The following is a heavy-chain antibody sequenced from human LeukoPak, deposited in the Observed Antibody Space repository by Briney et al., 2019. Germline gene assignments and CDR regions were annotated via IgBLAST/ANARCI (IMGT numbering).Heavy chain of an antibody. CDR1: GFTVSINY. J-gene: IGHJ2*01. CDR2: IYSGGST. Sequence: GGSLRLSCVASGFTVSINYMSWVRQAPGKGLEWVSVIYSGGSTYYADSVKGRSSISRDNSKNTVYLQMNSLRAEDTAVYYCATGIAVAYYWYFDLWGRGTLVTVSS. D-gene: IGHD6-19*01. V-gene: IGHV3-53*01. CDR3: ATGIAVAYYWYFDL.